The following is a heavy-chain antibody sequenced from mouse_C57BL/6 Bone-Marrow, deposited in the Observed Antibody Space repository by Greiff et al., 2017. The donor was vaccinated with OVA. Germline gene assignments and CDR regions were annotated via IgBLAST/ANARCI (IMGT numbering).Heavy chain of an antibody. CDR2: IYPRSGNT. J-gene: IGHJ1*03. CDR3: AKADGYYNGGYWYFDV. D-gene: IGHD2-3*01. V-gene: IGHV1-81*01. CDR1: GYTFTSYG. Sequence: VKLMESGAELARPGASVKLSCKASGYTFTSYGISWVKQRTGQGLEWIGEIYPRSGNTYYNEKFKGKATLTADKSSSTAYMELRSLTSEDSAVYFCAKADGYYNGGYWYFDVWGTGTTVTVSS.